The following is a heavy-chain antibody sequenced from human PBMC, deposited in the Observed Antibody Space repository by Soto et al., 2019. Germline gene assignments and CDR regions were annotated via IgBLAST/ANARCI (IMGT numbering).Heavy chain of an antibody. Sequence: QVHLVHSGAEVRKPGSSVKVSCEASGGSFISYIFTWVRQAPGQGLEWMGRSIPIPGRADYALKFQDRVTITADRSTQTVYMELRSLRPEDTALYYCAKSLVFVDHAYMDVWGKGTTVTVSS. CDR2: SIPIPGRA. J-gene: IGHJ6*03. V-gene: IGHV1-69*02. CDR1: GGSFISYI. CDR3: AKSLVFVDHAYMDV. D-gene: IGHD2-21*01.